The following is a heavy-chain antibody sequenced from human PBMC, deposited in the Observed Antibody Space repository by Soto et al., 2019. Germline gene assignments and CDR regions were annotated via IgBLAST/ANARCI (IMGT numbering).Heavy chain of an antibody. D-gene: IGHD2-2*02. V-gene: IGHV1-2*04. CDR2: INPNSGGT. CDR1: GYTFTGYY. CDR3: ARGLGGRDVVVVPAAIRKLYYYYGMDV. Sequence: ASVKVSCKASGYTFTGYYMHWVRQAPGQGLEWMGWINPNSGGTNYAQKFQGWVTMTRDTSISTAYMELSRLRSDDTAVYYCARGLGGRDVVVVPAAIRKLYYYYGMDVWGQGITVTVSS. J-gene: IGHJ6*02.